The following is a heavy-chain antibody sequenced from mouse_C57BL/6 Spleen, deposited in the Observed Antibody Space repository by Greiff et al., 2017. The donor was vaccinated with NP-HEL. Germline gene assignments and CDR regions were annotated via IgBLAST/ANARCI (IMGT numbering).Heavy chain of an antibody. Sequence: EVQLQQSGAELVRPGASVKLSCTASGFNIKDDYMHWVKQRPEQGLEWIGWIDPENGDTEYASKFQGKATITADTSSNPAYLQLSSLTSEDTAVYYCTTRSSGTGFDYWGQGTTLTVSS. D-gene: IGHD3-2*02. V-gene: IGHV14-4*01. J-gene: IGHJ2*01. CDR2: IDPENGDT. CDR1: GFNIKDDY. CDR3: TTRSSGTGFDY.